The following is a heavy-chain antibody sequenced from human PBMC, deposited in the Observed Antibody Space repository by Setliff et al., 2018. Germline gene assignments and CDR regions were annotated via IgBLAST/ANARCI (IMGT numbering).Heavy chain of an antibody. CDR1: GYTFTNYA. D-gene: IGHD3-22*01. J-gene: IGHJ4*02. V-gene: IGHV1-18*01. CDR3: ARDAHDYDSSENPIVDY. Sequence: ASVKVSCKASGYTFTNYAINWVRQAPGRGLEWMAYINTYNGDSYYAKKFQGRVTMTTDTSTRTASMDLGSLRSDDTAMYYCARDAHDYDSSENPIVDYWGQGTLVTVSS. CDR2: INTYNGDS.